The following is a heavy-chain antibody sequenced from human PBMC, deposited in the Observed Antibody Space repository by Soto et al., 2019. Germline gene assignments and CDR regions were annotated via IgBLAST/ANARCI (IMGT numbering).Heavy chain of an antibody. V-gene: IGHV3-30*03. J-gene: IGHJ4*02. D-gene: IGHD6-19*01. Sequence: PAGSLRLSCAASGFTFSSYGMHWVRQAPGKGPEWVAVISYDGSNKYYADSVKGRFTISRDNSKNTLYLQMDSLRAEDTAVYYCAREKYTTGYYYFDYWGQGT. CDR1: GFTFSSYG. CDR2: ISYDGSNK. CDR3: AREKYTTGYYYFDY.